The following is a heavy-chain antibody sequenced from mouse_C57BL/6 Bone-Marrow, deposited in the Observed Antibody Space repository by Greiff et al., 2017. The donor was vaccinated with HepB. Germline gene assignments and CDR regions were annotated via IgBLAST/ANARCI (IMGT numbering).Heavy chain of an antibody. CDR3: ARGAMDY. V-gene: IGHV1-52*01. CDR2: IDPSDSET. Sequence: QVHVKQPGAELVRPGSSVKLSCKASGYTFTSYWMHWVKQRPIQGLEWIGNIDPSDSETHYNQKFKDKATLTVDKSSSTAYMQLSSLTSEDSAVYYRARGAMDYWGQGTSVTVSS. CDR1: GYTFTSYW. J-gene: IGHJ4*01.